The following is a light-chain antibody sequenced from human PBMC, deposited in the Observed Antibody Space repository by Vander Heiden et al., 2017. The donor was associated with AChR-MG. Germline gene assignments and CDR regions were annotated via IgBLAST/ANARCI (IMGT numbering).Light chain of an antibody. CDR2: DAS. CDR1: QSVSSC. Sequence: EIVLTQSPATLSLSPGDRAPLSCRASQSVSSCLAWYQQKPGQAPRLLIYDASNRATGIPARFSGSGSGTDFTLTISSLEPEDFAVYDCQQRSNWPPAFGQGTRLEIK. J-gene: IGKJ5*01. V-gene: IGKV3-11*01. CDR3: QQRSNWPPA.